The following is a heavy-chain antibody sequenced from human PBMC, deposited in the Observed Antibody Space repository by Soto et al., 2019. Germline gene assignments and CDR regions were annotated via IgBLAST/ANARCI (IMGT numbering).Heavy chain of an antibody. Sequence: GGSLRLSCAASGFTFSSYGMHWVRQAPGKGLEWVAVISYDGSNKYYADSVKGRFTISRDNSKNTLYLQMNSLRAEDTAVYYCAKEERLVQDFDYWGQGTLVTVSS. CDR1: GFTFSSYG. CDR2: ISYDGSNK. D-gene: IGHD6-19*01. J-gene: IGHJ4*02. V-gene: IGHV3-30*18. CDR3: AKEERLVQDFDY.